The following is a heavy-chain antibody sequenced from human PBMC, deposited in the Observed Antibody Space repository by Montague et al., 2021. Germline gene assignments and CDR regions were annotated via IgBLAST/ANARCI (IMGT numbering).Heavy chain of an antibody. D-gene: IGHD5-24*01. CDR3: ARGWQKRFDP. CDR2: TYYRSKWYN. V-gene: IGHV6-1*01. CDR1: GDTVSSNDAT. J-gene: IGHJ5*02. Sequence: CAISGDTVSSNDATWNSIRQSPSRGREWLGRTYYRSKWYNEYAIAVKSRITVNPDTSKNQFSLLLNSVTPGDTAVYYCARGWQKRFDPWGQGTLVTVSS.